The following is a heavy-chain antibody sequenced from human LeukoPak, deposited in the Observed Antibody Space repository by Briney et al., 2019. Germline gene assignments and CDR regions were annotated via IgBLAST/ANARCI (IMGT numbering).Heavy chain of an antibody. Sequence: GGSLRLSCAASGFTFSSYWMSWVRQAPGKGPEWVGRIRSNADGGTTDYAAPVKGRFTISRDDSKNTLSLQMNSLKTEDTAVYYCATGDVFLFNWGQGTLVTVSS. CDR3: ATGDVFLFN. J-gene: IGHJ4*02. CDR2: IRSNADGGTT. V-gene: IGHV3-15*01. D-gene: IGHD2-21*01. CDR1: GFTFSSYW.